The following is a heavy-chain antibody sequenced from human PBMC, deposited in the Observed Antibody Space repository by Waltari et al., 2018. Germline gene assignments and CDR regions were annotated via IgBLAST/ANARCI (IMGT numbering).Heavy chain of an antibody. D-gene: IGHD4-17*01. CDR3: AKDDGDSPNYGMDV. V-gene: IGHV3-21*01. CDR2: ISSSNDYI. CDR1: GLTFRSSC. J-gene: IGHJ6*02. Sequence: EVQLVESGGGLVKPGGSLRLSCAASGLTFRSSCMNGVRQAPGKGLEWVSSISSSNDYIYHADSVKGRFTISRDNSKNTLSLQMNSLRPEDTAVYYCAKDDGDSPNYGMDVWGQGTMVTVSS.